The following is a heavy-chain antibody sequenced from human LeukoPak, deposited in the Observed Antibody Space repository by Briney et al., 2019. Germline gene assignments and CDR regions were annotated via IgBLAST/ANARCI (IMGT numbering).Heavy chain of an antibody. CDR1: GFTFSSYW. J-gene: IGHJ6*02. CDR2: IKQDESEE. Sequence: PGGSLRLSCAASGFTFSSYWMSWVRQAPGKGLEWVANIKQDESEEYYVDSVKGRFTISRDNAKNSLYLQMSNLRAEDTAVYFCARGGGLDVWGQGATVTVSS. CDR3: ARGGGLDV. D-gene: IGHD3-16*01. V-gene: IGHV3-7*03.